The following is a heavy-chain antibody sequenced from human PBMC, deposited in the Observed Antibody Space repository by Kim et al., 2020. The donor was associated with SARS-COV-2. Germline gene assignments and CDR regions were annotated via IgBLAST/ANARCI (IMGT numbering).Heavy chain of an antibody. V-gene: IGHV3-49*04. Sequence: GGSLRLSCTASGFTFGDYAMSWVRQAPGKGLEWVGFIRSKAYGGTTEYAASVKGRFTISRDDSKSIAYLQMNSLKTEDTAVYYCTREVTMIVVVMTSYYYYYGMDVWGQGTTVTVSS. CDR3: TREVTMIVVVMTSYYYYYGMDV. J-gene: IGHJ6*02. CDR2: IRSKAYGGTT. D-gene: IGHD3-22*01. CDR1: GFTFGDYA.